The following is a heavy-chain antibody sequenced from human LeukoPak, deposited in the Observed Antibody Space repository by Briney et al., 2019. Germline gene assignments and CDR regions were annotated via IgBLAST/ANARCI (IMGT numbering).Heavy chain of an antibody. V-gene: IGHV4-34*01. J-gene: IGHJ5*02. CDR2: INHSGST. Sequence: PSETLSLTCAVYGGSFSGYFWSWIRQPPGKGLEWIGEINHSGSTNYNPSLKSRVTISVDTSKNQFFLKLSSVTAADTAVYYCARHLYYDFWSGYYGNWFDPWGQGTLVTVSS. CDR1: GGSFSGYF. CDR3: ARHLYYDFWSGYYGNWFDP. D-gene: IGHD3-3*01.